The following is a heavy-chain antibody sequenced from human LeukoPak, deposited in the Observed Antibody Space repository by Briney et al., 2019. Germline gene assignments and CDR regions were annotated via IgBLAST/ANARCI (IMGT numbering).Heavy chain of an antibody. Sequence: PSETLSLTCTVSGGSISSYYWSWIRQPPGKGLEWIGYIYYSGSTNYNPSLKSRVTISVDTSKNQFSLKLSSVTAADTAVYHCARGIPGRSIDYWGQGTLVTVSS. J-gene: IGHJ4*02. CDR1: GGSISSYY. D-gene: IGHD6-13*01. CDR2: IYYSGST. V-gene: IGHV4-59*01. CDR3: ARGIPGRSIDY.